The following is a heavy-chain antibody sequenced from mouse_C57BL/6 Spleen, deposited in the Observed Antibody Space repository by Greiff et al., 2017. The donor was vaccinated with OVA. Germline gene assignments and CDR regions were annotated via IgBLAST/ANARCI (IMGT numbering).Heavy chain of an antibody. Sequence: VQLQQPGAELVKPGASVKLSCKASGYTFTSYWMQWVKQRPGQGLEWIGEIDPSDSYTNYNQKFKGKATLTVDTSSSTAYMQLSSLTSEDSAVYYCASVYYYGSPYFDYWGQGTTLTVSS. CDR3: ASVYYYGSPYFDY. V-gene: IGHV1-50*01. CDR1: GYTFTSYW. J-gene: IGHJ2*01. D-gene: IGHD1-1*01. CDR2: IDPSDSYT.